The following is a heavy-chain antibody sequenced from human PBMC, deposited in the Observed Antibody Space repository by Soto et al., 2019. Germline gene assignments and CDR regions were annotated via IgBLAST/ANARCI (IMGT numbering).Heavy chain of an antibody. CDR3: AICVGIATNFYYYYAIDV. CDR1: GGTFSRHV. D-gene: IGHD2-21*01. J-gene: IGHJ6*02. V-gene: IGHV1-69*13. CDR2: IIPIFGTS. Sequence: SVKVSCKASGGTFSRHVISWTRQAPGQGLERIGGIIPIFGTSKYAQKFQDRVTITADESTDTAYMEITSLRSDDSAVYYCAICVGIATNFYYYYAIDVWGQGTTVTVSS.